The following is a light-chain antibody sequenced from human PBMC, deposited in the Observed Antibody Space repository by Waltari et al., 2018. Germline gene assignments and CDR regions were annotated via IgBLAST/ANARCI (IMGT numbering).Light chain of an antibody. Sequence: EIVFTQPPATRSLSPGEIATLSCRASQSFSSSYLAWYQQKPGQAPRVLIHGASNRATGIPDRFSGSVSGTDFTLTISRLEPDDFAVYYCQQYGSSPWTFGQGTKVEIK. CDR1: QSFSSSY. J-gene: IGKJ1*01. CDR2: GAS. V-gene: IGKV3-20*01. CDR3: QQYGSSPWT.